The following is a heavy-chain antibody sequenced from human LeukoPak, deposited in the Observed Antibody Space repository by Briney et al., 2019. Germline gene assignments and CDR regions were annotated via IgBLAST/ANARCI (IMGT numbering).Heavy chain of an antibody. CDR1: GLTFSNVW. CDR3: ASFRDSDI. CDR2: INSAGSST. V-gene: IGHV3-74*01. J-gene: IGHJ3*02. D-gene: IGHD2-21*01. Sequence: SGGSLRLSCAVSGLTFSNVWMHWVRQAPGQGLVWVSRINSAGSSTVYADPVKGRFTISRDNANNMLYLQMNSLRAEDTAVYYCASFRDSDIWGQGTMVTVSS.